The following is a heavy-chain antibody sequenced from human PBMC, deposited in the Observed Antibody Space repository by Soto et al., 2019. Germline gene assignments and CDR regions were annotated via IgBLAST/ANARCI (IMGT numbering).Heavy chain of an antibody. Sequence: GVLRLSCAASGFTFSTAWMSWVRQAPGKGLEWVGRIKSKTDGGATDYAAPVKGRFTISRDDSKNTLYLQMNSLKTEDTAVYYCTTARLVRGVIRVDYWGQGTLVTVSS. CDR1: GFTFSTAW. CDR2: IKSKTDGGAT. V-gene: IGHV3-15*01. D-gene: IGHD3-10*01. CDR3: TTARLVRGVIRVDY. J-gene: IGHJ4*02.